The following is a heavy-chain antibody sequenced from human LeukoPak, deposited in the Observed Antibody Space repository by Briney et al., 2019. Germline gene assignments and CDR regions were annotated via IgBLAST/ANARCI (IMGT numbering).Heavy chain of an antibody. CDR1: GGSIGSHY. V-gene: IGHV4-59*11. J-gene: IGHJ4*02. CDR3: ARLSRRFNYYDSSGIDY. Sequence: PSETLSLTCTVSGGSIGSHYWSWIRQPPGKGLEWIGYIYYSGSTNYNPPLKSRVTISVDTSKNQFSLKLSSVTAADTAVYYCARLSRRFNYYDSSGIDYWGQGTLVTVSS. CDR2: IYYSGST. D-gene: IGHD3-22*01.